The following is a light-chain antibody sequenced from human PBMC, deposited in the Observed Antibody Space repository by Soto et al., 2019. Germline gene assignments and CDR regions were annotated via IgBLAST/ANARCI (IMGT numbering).Light chain of an antibody. CDR3: QQYHIYSGT. CDR2: KES. J-gene: IGKJ1*01. V-gene: IGKV1-5*03. Sequence: DIQMTQSPSTLSASVGDRFTITCRAGETIDSWLAWYQQRTGKPPNLLIYKESTLASGVPPRLSGSGSGKEFPITINTLQPDDFATYYCQQYHIYSGTFGQGPKVDIK. CDR1: ETIDSW.